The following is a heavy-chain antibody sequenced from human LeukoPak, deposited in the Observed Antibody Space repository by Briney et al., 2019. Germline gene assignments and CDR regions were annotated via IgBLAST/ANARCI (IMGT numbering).Heavy chain of an antibody. CDR3: ARVDYYYMDA. CDR1: GGSISSGSYY. CDR2: IYTSGST. J-gene: IGHJ6*03. Sequence: SQTLSLTCTVSGGSISSGSYYWSWIRQPAGKGLEWIGRIYTSGSTNYNPSLKSRVTISVDTSKNQFSLKLSSVTAADTAVYYCARVDYYYMDAWGKGTTVTVSS. V-gene: IGHV4-61*02.